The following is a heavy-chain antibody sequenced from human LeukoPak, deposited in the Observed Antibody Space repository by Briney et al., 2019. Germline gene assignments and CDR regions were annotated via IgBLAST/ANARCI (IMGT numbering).Heavy chain of an antibody. V-gene: IGHV3-73*01. CDR3: TKLEMASRLGY. J-gene: IGHJ4*02. D-gene: IGHD5-24*01. CDR2: IRSKANSYAT. CDR1: GFTFSGSA. Sequence: GGSLRLSCAASGFTFSGSAMHWVRQASGKGLEWVGRIRSKANSYATAYAASVKGRFTISRDDPKNTAYLQMNSLKTEDTAVYYCTKLEMASRLGYWGQGTLVTVSP.